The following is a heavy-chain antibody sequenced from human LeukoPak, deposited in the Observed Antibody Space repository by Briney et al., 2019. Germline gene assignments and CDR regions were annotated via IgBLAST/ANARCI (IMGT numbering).Heavy chain of an antibody. Sequence: PSETLSLTCTVSGGSISSSSYYWGWIRQPPWKGLEWIGSIYYSGSTYYNPSLKSRVTISVDTSKNQFSLKLSSVTAADTAVYYCARHWNPGSRDYWGQGTLVTVSS. V-gene: IGHV4-39*01. CDR1: GGSISSSSYY. CDR2: IYYSGST. J-gene: IGHJ4*02. D-gene: IGHD1-26*01. CDR3: ARHWNPGSRDY.